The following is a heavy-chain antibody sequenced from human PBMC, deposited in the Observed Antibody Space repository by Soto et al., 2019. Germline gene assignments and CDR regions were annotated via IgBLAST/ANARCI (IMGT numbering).Heavy chain of an antibody. CDR1: GFTFSSYA. Sequence: GGSLRLSCAASGFTFSSYAMHWVRQAPGKGLEWVSVVSGGGSSKYYADSVKGRFTISRDNSKNTLYLQMNSLRAEDTAVYYCAKVEYSSSSVDYYYYMDVWGKGTTVTVSS. J-gene: IGHJ6*03. V-gene: IGHV3-30-3*01. CDR3: AKVEYSSSSVDYYYYMDV. CDR2: VSGGGSSK. D-gene: IGHD6-6*01.